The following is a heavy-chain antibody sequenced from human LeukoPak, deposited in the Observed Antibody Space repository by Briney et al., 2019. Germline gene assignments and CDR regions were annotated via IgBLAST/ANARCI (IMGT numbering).Heavy chain of an antibody. J-gene: IGHJ5*02. D-gene: IGHD6-6*01. V-gene: IGHV4-39*01. CDR2: IYYSGST. CDR1: GGSISSSSYY. CDR3: ARHLYSSSPLDWFDP. Sequence: SETLSLTCTVSGGSISSSSYYWGWIRQPPGKGLEWIGSIYYSGSTYYNPSLKSRVTISVDTSKNQFSLKLGSVTAADTAVYYCARHLYSSSPLDWFDPWGQGTLVTVSS.